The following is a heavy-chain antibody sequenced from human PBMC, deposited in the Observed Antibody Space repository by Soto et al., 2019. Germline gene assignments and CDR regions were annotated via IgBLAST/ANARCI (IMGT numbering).Heavy chain of an antibody. D-gene: IGHD1-26*01. CDR2: INADGSDR. Sequence: PGGSLRLSCSTSGFTFEDYAVHWVRQSSRKGLEWVSFINADGSDRYYADSVKGRFTISRDNTKGSFYLQMDRLRLEDTAIYYCAKEKFYFDSSPFDSWGQGTLVTVSS. CDR3: AKEKFYFDSSPFDS. V-gene: IGHV3-43D*04. J-gene: IGHJ4*02. CDR1: GFTFEDYA.